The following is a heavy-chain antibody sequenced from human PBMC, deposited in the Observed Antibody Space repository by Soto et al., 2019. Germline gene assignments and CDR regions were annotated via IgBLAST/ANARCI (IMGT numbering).Heavy chain of an antibody. D-gene: IGHD3-16*02. J-gene: IGHJ4*02. CDR1: GGSFSGYY. V-gene: IGHV4-34*01. CDR3: ARGFSFGGVIAYYFDY. Sequence: ASETLSLTCAVYGGSFSGYYWSWIRQPPGKGLEWIGEINHSGSTNYNPSLKSRVTISVDTSKNQFSLKLSSVTAADTAVYYCARGFSFGGVIAYYFDYWGQGTLVTVSS. CDR2: INHSGST.